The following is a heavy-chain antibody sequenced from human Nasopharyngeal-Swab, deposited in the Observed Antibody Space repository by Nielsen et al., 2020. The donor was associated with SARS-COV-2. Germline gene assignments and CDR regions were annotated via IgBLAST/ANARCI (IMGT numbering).Heavy chain of an antibody. CDR2: INSEGSST. D-gene: IGHD2-15*01. J-gene: IGHJ6*03. V-gene: IGHV3-74*01. CDR1: GFTFSSYW. CDR3: ARTRYCSSGSCYMDV. Sequence: GESLKISCAASGFTFSSYWMHWVRQAPGKGLVWVSRINSEGSSTSYADSVKGRFTISRDNAKKTLYLQMNSLRAEDTAVYYCARTRYCSSGSCYMDVWGKGTTVTVSS.